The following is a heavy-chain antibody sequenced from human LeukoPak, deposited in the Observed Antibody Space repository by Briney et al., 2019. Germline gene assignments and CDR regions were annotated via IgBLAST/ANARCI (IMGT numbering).Heavy chain of an antibody. Sequence: ASVKVSCKASGYTFTSYGISWVRQAPGQGLEWMGGIIPIFGTANYAQKFQGRVTITADESTSTAYMELSSLRSEDTAVYYCARDREDILTGYYRYYYGMDVWGQGTTVTVSS. J-gene: IGHJ6*02. CDR3: ARDREDILTGYYRYYYGMDV. D-gene: IGHD3-9*01. CDR2: IIPIFGTA. CDR1: GYTFTSYG. V-gene: IGHV1-69*13.